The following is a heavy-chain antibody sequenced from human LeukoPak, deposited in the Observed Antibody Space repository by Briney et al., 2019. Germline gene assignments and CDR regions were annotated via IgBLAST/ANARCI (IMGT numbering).Heavy chain of an antibody. CDR2: INPGGSRI. CDR1: GFTFSSYW. CDR3: ATSKQADDY. D-gene: IGHD6-13*01. Sequence: PGWSLTLTCPASGFTFSSYWMHWLRQPAGKGLVWVARINPGGSRITYEYPVKDRFTISRDNAKNTLYLQMESLRAEETSVYYCATSKQADDYWGQGTLVTVSS. V-gene: IGHV3-74*01. J-gene: IGHJ4*02.